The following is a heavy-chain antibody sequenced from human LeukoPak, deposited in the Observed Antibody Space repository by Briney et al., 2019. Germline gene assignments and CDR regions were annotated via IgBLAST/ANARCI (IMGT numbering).Heavy chain of an antibody. Sequence: KPGGSLRLSCAASGFIFSNYGMNWDRQSPGKVLEWVSSISSSSSYIYYADSVKGRFTISRDNAKNSLYLQMNSLRAEDTAVYYCARVEAAAAYAFDIWGQGTMVTVSS. V-gene: IGHV3-21*01. CDR2: ISSSSSYI. D-gene: IGHD6-13*01. CDR3: ARVEAAAAYAFDI. J-gene: IGHJ3*02. CDR1: GFIFSNYG.